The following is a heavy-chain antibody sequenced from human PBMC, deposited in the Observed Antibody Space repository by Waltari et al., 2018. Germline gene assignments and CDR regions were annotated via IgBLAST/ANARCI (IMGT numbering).Heavy chain of an antibody. D-gene: IGHD3-10*01. Sequence: QVQLVQSGAEVKKPGASVKVSCKASGYTFTRYDINWVRQATGQGLEWMGWMNPNSGNTGYAQKFQGRVTMTRNTSISTAYMELSSLRSEDTAVYYCARVTVRGVINYYGMDVWGQGTTVTVSS. V-gene: IGHV1-8*01. CDR2: MNPNSGNT. CDR1: GYTFTRYD. J-gene: IGHJ6*02. CDR3: ARVTVRGVINYYGMDV.